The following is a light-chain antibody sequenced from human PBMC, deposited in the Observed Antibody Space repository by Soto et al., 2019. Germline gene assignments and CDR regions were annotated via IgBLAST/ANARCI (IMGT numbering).Light chain of an antibody. CDR3: QQRSNWPRT. Sequence: EIVLTQSPATLSLSPGERGSLSCRASQSVGSSLAWYQQKPGQAPRLLIYDASNRATGIPARFSGSGSGTDFTLTISSLEPEDFAVYYCQQRSNWPRTSGQGTKVEIK. CDR1: QSVGSS. CDR2: DAS. J-gene: IGKJ1*01. V-gene: IGKV3-11*01.